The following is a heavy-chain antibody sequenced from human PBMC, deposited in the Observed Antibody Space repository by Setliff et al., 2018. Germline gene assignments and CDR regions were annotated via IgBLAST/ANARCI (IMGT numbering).Heavy chain of an antibody. Sequence: SETLSLTCNVSGDSISAASIMAWIRQPPGKGLEFIGYVYYSGAAKYDPSLKSRVTMSVDTSKNQISLKLTSVTAADTAVYYCGRGFSRIEGWGNWFDPWGQGILVTVSS. V-gene: IGHV4-59*08. CDR3: GRGFSRIEGWGNWFDP. CDR1: GDSISAAS. D-gene: IGHD2-15*01. J-gene: IGHJ5*02. CDR2: VYYSGAA.